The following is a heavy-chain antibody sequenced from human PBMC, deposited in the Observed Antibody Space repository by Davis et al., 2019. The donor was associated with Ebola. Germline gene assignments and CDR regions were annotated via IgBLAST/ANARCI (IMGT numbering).Heavy chain of an antibody. CDR2: INPRGGST. CDR3: ARDAIAAAAPQYYYYGMDV. J-gene: IGHJ6*02. Sequence: AASVKLSCKASTYTFTSDYMHWVRQAPGQGLEWMGIINPRGGSTSYAQKLQGRVTMTRDTSTSTVYMELSSLRSEDTAVYYCARDAIAAAAPQYYYYGMDVWGQGTTVTVSS. V-gene: IGHV1-46*01. CDR1: TYTFTSDY. D-gene: IGHD6-13*01.